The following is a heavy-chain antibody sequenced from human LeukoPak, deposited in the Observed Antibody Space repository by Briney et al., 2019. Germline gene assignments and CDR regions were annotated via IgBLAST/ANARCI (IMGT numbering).Heavy chain of an antibody. CDR2: INWNGGST. CDR3: ARDRSYSRPVGNWFDP. CDR1: GFNFDDYG. V-gene: IGHV3-20*04. J-gene: IGHJ5*02. Sequence: PGGSLRLSCAVSGFNFDDYGMSWVREAPGKGLEGVSGINWNGGSTGYADSVKGRFTISRDNAKNSLYLQMNSLRAEDTALYYCARDRSYSRPVGNWFDPWGQGILVTVSS. D-gene: IGHD6-13*01.